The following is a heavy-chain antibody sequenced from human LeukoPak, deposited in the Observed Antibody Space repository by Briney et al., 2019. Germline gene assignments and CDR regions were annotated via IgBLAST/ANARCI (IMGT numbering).Heavy chain of an antibody. CDR3: VRKNQDFNAAFDI. V-gene: IGHV3-53*01. CDR1: GDSISSSDYY. J-gene: IGHJ3*02. CDR2: TYSDGNT. D-gene: IGHD1-14*01. Sequence: ETLFLTCTVSGDSISSSDYYWGWIRRAPGKGLEWVSITYSDGNTNYAVSVKGRFTISRDTSQNTLSLQMNSLRAEDTAVYYCVRKNQDFNAAFDIWGQGTVVTVSS.